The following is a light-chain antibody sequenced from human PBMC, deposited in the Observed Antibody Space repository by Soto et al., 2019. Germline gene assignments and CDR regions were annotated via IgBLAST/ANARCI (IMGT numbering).Light chain of an antibody. CDR2: ATS. V-gene: IGKV1-27*01. CDR3: QKYNSAPLT. J-gene: IGKJ4*01. CDR1: QGIAPY. Sequence: QMTQAPSSLSAFLGDKSTITFPASQGIAPYLAWFQQKPGKVPKLLIYATSTLQSGVPSRFSGSGSGTDFTLTISSLQPEDVATYYCQKYNSAPLTFGGGTKVDIK.